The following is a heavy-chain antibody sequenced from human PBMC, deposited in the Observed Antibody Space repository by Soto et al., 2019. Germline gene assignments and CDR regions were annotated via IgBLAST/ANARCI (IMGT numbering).Heavy chain of an antibody. Sequence: QVQLVESGGGLVKPGGSLRLSCAASGFTFSDYYMTWIRQAPGKGLEWVSYISSSGSTIYYADSVKGRFTISRDNDKTSLYLQMNSLRADDTAVYYCARDGTPPRYGDDYFDYWGQGTLVTVSS. CDR3: ARDGTPPRYGDDYFDY. CDR2: ISSSGSTI. D-gene: IGHD4-17*01. CDR1: GFTFSDYY. V-gene: IGHV3-11*01. J-gene: IGHJ4*02.